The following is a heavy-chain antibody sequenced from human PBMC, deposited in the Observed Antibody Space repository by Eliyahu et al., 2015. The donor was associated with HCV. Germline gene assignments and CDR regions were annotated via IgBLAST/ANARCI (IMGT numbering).Heavy chain of an antibody. J-gene: IGHJ5*02. Sequence: LEWIGSIYYSGSTFYNPSLKSRVTISVDTSKNQFSLKLSSVTAADTAVYYCARAIPYYYGSGSYYTIRFDPWGQGTLVTVSS. CDR2: IYYSGST. CDR3: ARAIPYYYGSGSYYTIRFDP. V-gene: IGHV4-39*01. D-gene: IGHD3-10*01.